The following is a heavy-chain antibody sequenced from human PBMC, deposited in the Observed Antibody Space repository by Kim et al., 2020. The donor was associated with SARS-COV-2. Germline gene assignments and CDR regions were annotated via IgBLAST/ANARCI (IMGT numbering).Heavy chain of an antibody. Sequence: GESLKISCKGSGYSFTSYWISWVRQMPGKGLEWMGRIDPSDSYTNYSPSFQGHVTITADKSISTAYLQWSSLKASDTAMYYCAGLDVESSGYDDYWGQGTLVTVSS. CDR3: AGLDVESSGYDDY. CDR2: IDPSDSYT. J-gene: IGHJ4*02. CDR1: GYSFTSYW. V-gene: IGHV5-10-1*01. D-gene: IGHD6-19*01.